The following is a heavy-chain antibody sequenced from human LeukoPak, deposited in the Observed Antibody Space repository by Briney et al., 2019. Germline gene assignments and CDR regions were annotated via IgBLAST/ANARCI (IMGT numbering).Heavy chain of an antibody. J-gene: IGHJ4*02. D-gene: IGHD1-20*01. CDR3: ARGIITGAADADC. CDR2: INPNSGDT. V-gene: IGHV1-2*06. CDR1: GYTFTRSY. Sequence: ASVKVSCKASGYTFTRSYMHWVRQAPGQGLEWMGRINPNSGDTNYAQNFQGRVTMTRDTSISTAYLELSRLTSDDTAVYYCARGIITGAADADCWGQGALVTVSS.